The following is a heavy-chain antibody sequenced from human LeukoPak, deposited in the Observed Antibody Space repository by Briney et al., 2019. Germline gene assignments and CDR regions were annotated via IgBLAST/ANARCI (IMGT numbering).Heavy chain of an antibody. D-gene: IGHD3-10*01. CDR1: GITLSNYG. J-gene: IGHJ4*02. V-gene: IGHV3-23*01. CDR3: AKRGVVIRVFLVGFHKEAYYFDS. CDR2: LSGSGGGT. Sequence: GGSLRLSCAVSGITLSNYGMSWVRQAPGKGLEWDAGLSGSGGGTNYADSVQGRFTISRDNPKNTLYLQMNSLRAEDTAVYFCAKRGVVIRVFLVGFHKEAYYFDSWGQGALVTVSS.